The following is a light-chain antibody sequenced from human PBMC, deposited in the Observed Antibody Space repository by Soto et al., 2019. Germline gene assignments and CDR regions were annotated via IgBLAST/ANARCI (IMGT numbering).Light chain of an antibody. CDR1: QSISSW. Sequence: DIQMTQSPSTLSASVGDRVTITCRASQSISSWLAWYQQKPGKAPKLLIYKASSLESGVPSRFSGSGSGTDFTLSISSLQTDDFATYYCQQYNSYWTFGQGTKVEIK. CDR3: QQYNSYWT. V-gene: IGKV1-5*03. J-gene: IGKJ1*01. CDR2: KAS.